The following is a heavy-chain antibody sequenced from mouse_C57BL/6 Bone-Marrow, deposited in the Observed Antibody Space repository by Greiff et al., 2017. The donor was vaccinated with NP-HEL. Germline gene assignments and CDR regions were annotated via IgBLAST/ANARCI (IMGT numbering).Heavy chain of an antibody. CDR3: ARLDTTLDY. CDR2: ISNGGGST. CDR1: GSTFSDYY. D-gene: IGHD2-3*01. Sequence: DVQLVESGGGLVQPGGSLKLSCAASGSTFSDYYMYWVRQTPEKRLEWVAYISNGGGSTYYPDTVKGRFTISRDNARNTLYLQMSRLKSEDTAMYYCARLDTTLDYWGQGTTLTVSS. J-gene: IGHJ2*01. V-gene: IGHV5-12*01.